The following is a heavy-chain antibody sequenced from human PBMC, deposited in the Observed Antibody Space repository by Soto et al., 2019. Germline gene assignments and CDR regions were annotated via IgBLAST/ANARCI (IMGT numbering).Heavy chain of an antibody. J-gene: IGHJ4*02. V-gene: IGHV1-3*01. CDR2: INAGNGNT. CDR3: ARQAEGGYNYGY. Sequence: ASVKVCCKASGYTFTIYAMHWVRQAPGQRLEWMGWINAGNGNTKYSQKFQGRVTITRDTSASTAYMELSSLRSEDTAVYYCARQAEGGYNYGYRGQGTLVTVPS. CDR1: GYTFTIYA. D-gene: IGHD5-12*01.